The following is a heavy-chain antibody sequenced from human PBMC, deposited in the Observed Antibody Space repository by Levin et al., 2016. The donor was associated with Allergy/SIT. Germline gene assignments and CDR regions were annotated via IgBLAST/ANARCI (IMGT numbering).Heavy chain of an antibody. CDR2: IDGASET. D-gene: IGHD1-1*01. CDR1: GFIFSSYD. V-gene: IGHV3-13*01. J-gene: IGHJ3*02. CDR3: ARWNGWSAFDI. Sequence: GGSLRLSCVGSGFIFSSYDMHWVRQATGKGLEWVSGIDGASETYYSGSVKARFSISRDNAKNSFYLQMNNLGAGDTGVYYCARWNGWSAFDIWGQGTVVTVSS.